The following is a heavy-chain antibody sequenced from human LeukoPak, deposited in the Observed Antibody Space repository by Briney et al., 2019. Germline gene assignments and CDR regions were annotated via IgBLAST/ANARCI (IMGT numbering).Heavy chain of an antibody. J-gene: IGHJ2*01. CDR2: ISWNSGDI. V-gene: IGHV3-9*01. CDR3: VKSGGYATAIRYFDL. Sequence: GGSLRLSCAASGFSFGGYALHWVRQAPGKGLEWVASISWNSGDIIHADSVKGRFTISRDNAKNSLYLQMDSLRTEDTALYYCVKSGGYATAIRYFDLWGRGTLVTVSS. D-gene: IGHD2-21*02. CDR1: GFSFGGYA.